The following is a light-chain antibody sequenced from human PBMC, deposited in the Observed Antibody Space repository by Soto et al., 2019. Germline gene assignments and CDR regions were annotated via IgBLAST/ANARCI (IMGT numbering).Light chain of an antibody. Sequence: EIVLTQSPGTLSLSPGDRATLSCRASQSVTSDYLAWYQQKAGQAPRLLIYGASIRATGIPDRFSGSGSGTDFTLTISRLEPEDFATYYCQQLKNYPLTFGGGTKLEI. J-gene: IGKJ4*01. CDR2: GAS. V-gene: IGKV3-20*01. CDR1: QSVTSDY. CDR3: QQLKNYPLT.